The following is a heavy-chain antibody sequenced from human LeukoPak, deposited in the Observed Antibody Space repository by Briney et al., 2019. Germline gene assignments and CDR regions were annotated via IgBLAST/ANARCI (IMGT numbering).Heavy chain of an antibody. CDR1: GFTFSNYW. V-gene: IGHV3-74*01. CDR3: AKATTVTHYYYYYMDV. D-gene: IGHD4-17*01. Sequence: GGSLRLSCAASGFTFSNYWMHWVRQAPGKGLVWVSRINSDGSSTSYADSVKGRFTISRDNSKNTLYLQMNSLRAEDTAVYYCAKATTVTHYYYYYMDVWGKGTTVTVSS. J-gene: IGHJ6*03. CDR2: INSDGSST.